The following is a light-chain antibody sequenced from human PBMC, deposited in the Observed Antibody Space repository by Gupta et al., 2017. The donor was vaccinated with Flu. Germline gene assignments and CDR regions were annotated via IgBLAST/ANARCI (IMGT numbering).Light chain of an antibody. Sequence: PSSLSAPVGDRVTITCRANQSISSYLHCYQHKPGKAPKLLLYAASSLQSGVPSKFSGSGSRTHFTLTLSRLQPQDLVTLYCQQSDSTPWTFGQGTKVEIK. J-gene: IGKJ1*01. CDR1: QSISSY. CDR2: AAS. V-gene: IGKV1-39*01. CDR3: QQSDSTPWT.